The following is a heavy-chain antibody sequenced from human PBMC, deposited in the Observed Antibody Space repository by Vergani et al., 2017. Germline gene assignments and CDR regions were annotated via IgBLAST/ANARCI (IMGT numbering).Heavy chain of an antibody. V-gene: IGHV3-9*01. CDR1: GFTFDDYA. CDR3: AKDLERYSYGQAPSY. J-gene: IGHJ4*02. CDR2: ISWNSGSI. Sequence: VQLVESGGGLVQPGRSLRLSCAASGFTFDDYAMHWVRQAPGKGLEWVSGISWNSGSIGYADSVKGRFTISRDNSKNTLYLQMNSLRAEDTAVYYCAKDLERYSYGQAPSYWGQGTLVTVSS. D-gene: IGHD5-18*01.